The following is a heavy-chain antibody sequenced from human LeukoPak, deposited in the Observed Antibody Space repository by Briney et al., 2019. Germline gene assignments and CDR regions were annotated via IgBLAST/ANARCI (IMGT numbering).Heavy chain of an antibody. Sequence: GGSLRLSCAASGFTFSSYAMSWVRQAPGKGLEWVSAISGSGGSTYYADSVKGRSTISRDNSKNTLYLQMNSLRAEDTAVYHCAKYGSGSQSSWFDPWGQGTLVTVSS. V-gene: IGHV3-23*01. CDR2: ISGSGGST. CDR1: GFTFSSYA. CDR3: AKYGSGSQSSWFDP. J-gene: IGHJ5*02. D-gene: IGHD3-10*01.